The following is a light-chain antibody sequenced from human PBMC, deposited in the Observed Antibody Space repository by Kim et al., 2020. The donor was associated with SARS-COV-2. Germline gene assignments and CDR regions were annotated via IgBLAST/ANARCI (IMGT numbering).Light chain of an antibody. V-gene: IGLV3-9*01. J-gene: IGLJ3*02. Sequence: ALGQTTRITCGGNNIGSKNVHWYQQKPRQAPVVVIYRDSNRPSGIPERFSGSNSGSTATLTISRAQAGDEADYYCQVWDSSTAWVFGGGTKVTVL. CDR1: NIGSKN. CDR3: QVWDSSTAWV. CDR2: RDS.